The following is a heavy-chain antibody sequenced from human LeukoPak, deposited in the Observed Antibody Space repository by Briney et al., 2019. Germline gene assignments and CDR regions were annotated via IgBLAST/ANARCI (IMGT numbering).Heavy chain of an antibody. CDR3: AKDAYRIVVVPAAYDY. V-gene: IGHV3-23*01. CDR1: GFTFSSYA. Sequence: PGGSLRLSCAASGFTFSSYAMSWVRQAPGKGLEWVSAISGSGGSTYYADSVKGRFTISRDNSKNTLYLQMNSLRAEDTAVYYCAKDAYRIVVVPAAYDYWGQGTLVTVSS. CDR2: ISGSGGST. J-gene: IGHJ4*02. D-gene: IGHD2-2*01.